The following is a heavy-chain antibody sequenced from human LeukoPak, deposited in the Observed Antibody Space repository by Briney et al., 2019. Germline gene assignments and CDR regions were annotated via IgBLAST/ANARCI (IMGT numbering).Heavy chain of an antibody. CDR2: INPSGGST. CDR1: GYTLTSYY. CDR3: AKDQVGAKIDDAFDI. J-gene: IGHJ3*02. D-gene: IGHD1-26*01. V-gene: IGHV1-46*01. Sequence: ASVKVSCKASGYTLTSYYMHWVRQAPGQGLEWMGIINPSGGSTSYAQKFQGRVTMTRDTSTSTVYMELSSLRAEDTAVYYCAKDQVGAKIDDAFDIWGQGTMVTVSS.